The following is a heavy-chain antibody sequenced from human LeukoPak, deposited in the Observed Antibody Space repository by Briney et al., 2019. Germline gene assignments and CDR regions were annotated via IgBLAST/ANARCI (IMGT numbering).Heavy chain of an antibody. Sequence: GGSLRLSCAASGFTFSTYAMTWVRQAPGKGLEWVSAILGSGGGTYYTDSVKGRFTISRDNSKNTLYLQMNSLRAEDTAVYYCATTPGAYYYYHMDVWGQGTTVTVSS. CDR3: ATTPGAYYYYHMDV. J-gene: IGHJ6*02. V-gene: IGHV3-23*01. CDR1: GFTFSTYA. CDR2: ILGSGGGT. D-gene: IGHD3-10*01.